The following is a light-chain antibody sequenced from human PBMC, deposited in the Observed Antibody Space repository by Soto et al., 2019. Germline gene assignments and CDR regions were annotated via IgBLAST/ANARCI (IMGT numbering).Light chain of an antibody. V-gene: IGKV1-39*01. Sequence: DLQMTQSPSSLSASVGDRVTITCRASQSISRNLNWYRQKPGKAPKLLIYAASSLQSGVPSRFSGSAPGTDFTLTISSLQPEDFATYYCQQSYSIPWTFGQGTKVEVK. CDR1: QSISRN. CDR3: QQSYSIPWT. CDR2: AAS. J-gene: IGKJ1*01.